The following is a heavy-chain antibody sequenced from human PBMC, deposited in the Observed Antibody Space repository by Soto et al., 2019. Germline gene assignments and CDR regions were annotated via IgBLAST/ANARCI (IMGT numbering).Heavy chain of an antibody. J-gene: IGHJ3*02. D-gene: IGHD6-6*01. V-gene: IGHV3-13*01. Sequence: GGSLRLSCAASGFTFSSYDMHWVRQATGKGLEWVSAIGTAGDTYYPGSVKGRFTISRENAKNSLYLQMNSMRAGDTAVYYCERAGQLVVAGAFDIWGQGTMVTVSS. CDR3: ERAGQLVVAGAFDI. CDR1: GFTFSSYD. CDR2: IGTAGDT.